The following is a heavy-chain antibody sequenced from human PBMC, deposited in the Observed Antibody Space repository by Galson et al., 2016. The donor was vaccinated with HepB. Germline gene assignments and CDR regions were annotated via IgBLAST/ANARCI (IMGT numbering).Heavy chain of an antibody. CDR2: IYWDDDK. J-gene: IGHJ6*02. V-gene: IGHV2-5*02. CDR3: AHSRRIAMVRGATGYYVMEV. Sequence: PALVKPTQTLTLTCTFSGFSLNTYSVGVGWMRQPPGKAPEWLALIYWDDDKGYSPSLESRLSITKDTSKNQVVLTVANMDPVDTATYYCAHSRRIAMVRGATGYYVMEVWGQGTAVTVSS. D-gene: IGHD3-10*01. CDR1: GFSLNTYSVG.